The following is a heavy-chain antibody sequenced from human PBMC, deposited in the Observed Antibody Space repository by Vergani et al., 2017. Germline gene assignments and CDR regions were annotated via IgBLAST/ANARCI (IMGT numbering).Heavy chain of an antibody. CDR1: GGSISSYY. V-gene: IGHV4-4*07. J-gene: IGHJ6*02. Sequence: QVQLQESGPGLVKPSETLSLTCTVSGGSISSYYWSWIRQPAGKGLEWIGRIYTSGSTNYNPSLKSRVTMSVDTSKNQFSLKLSSVTAADTAVYYCARGSMATTIGALYYYYYYGMDVWGQGTTVTVSS. CDR2: IYTSGST. D-gene: IGHD3-10*01. CDR3: ARGSMATTIGALYYYYYYGMDV.